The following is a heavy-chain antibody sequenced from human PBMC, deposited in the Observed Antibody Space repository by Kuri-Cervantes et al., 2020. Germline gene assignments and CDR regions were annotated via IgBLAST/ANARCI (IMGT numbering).Heavy chain of an antibody. J-gene: IGHJ5*02. V-gene: IGHV1-8*01. CDR1: GYTFTSYD. CDR2: MNPNSGNT. D-gene: IGHD6-19*01. CDR3: ARGGTYSSGWFWPFDP. Sequence: ASVKVSCKASGYTFTSYDINRVRQATGQGREWMGWMNPNSGNTDYAQKFQGRVTMTRNTSISTAYMELSSLRSEDTAVYYCARGGTYSSGWFWPFDPWGQGTLVTVSS.